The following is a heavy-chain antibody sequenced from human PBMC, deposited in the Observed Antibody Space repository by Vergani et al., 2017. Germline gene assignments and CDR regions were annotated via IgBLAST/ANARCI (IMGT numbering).Heavy chain of an antibody. CDR2: ISGSGGST. D-gene: IGHD1-7*01. V-gene: IGHV3-23*04. CDR3: AKELDSHWNLRYFDY. CDR1: GFTVSSNY. Sequence: EVQLVESGGGLIQPGGSLRLSCAASGFTVSSNYMSWVRQAPGQGLEWVSAISGSGGSTYYADSVKGRFTISRDNSKNTLYLQMNSLRAEDTAVYYCAKELDSHWNLRYFDYWGQGTLVTVSS. J-gene: IGHJ4*02.